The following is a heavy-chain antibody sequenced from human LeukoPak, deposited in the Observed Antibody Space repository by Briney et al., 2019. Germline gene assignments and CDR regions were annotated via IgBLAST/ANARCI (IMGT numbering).Heavy chain of an antibody. CDR1: GGSISSYY. J-gene: IGHJ6*03. Sequence: SETLSLTCTVSGGSISSYYWSWIRQPAGKGLEWIGRIYTSGSTNYNPSLKSRVTMSVDTSKNQFSLKLSSVTAADTAAYYCARDDYGGNPYYYYYMDVWGKGTTVTVSS. CDR3: ARDDYGGNPYYYYYMDV. D-gene: IGHD4-23*01. V-gene: IGHV4-4*07. CDR2: IYTSGST.